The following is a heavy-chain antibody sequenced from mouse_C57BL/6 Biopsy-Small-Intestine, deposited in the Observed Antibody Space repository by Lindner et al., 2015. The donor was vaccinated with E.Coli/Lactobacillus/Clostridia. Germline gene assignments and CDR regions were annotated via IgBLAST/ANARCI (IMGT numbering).Heavy chain of an antibody. J-gene: IGHJ4*01. Sequence: SVKVSCKISGHTLTELSMHWVRQAPGKGLEWMGGFDPEDGETIYAQKFEGRVTMTEDTPTDTAYMELSSLRSEDTAVYYCARENNEYDRSVAYWGQGTLVTVSS. D-gene: IGHD2-10*02. CDR1: GHTLTELS. CDR3: ARENNEYDRSVAY. V-gene: IGHV1-18*01. CDR2: FDPEDGET.